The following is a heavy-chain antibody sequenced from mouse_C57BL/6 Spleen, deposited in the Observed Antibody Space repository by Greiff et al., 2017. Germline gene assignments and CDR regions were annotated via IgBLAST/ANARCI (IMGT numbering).Heavy chain of an antibody. V-gene: IGHV1-64*01. CDR1: GYTFTSYW. CDR2: IHPNSGST. J-gene: IGHJ1*03. Sequence: QVHVKQPGAELVKPGASVKLSCKASGYTFTSYWMHWVKQRPGQGLEWIGMIHPNSGSTNYNEKFKSKATLTVDKSSSTAYMQLSSLTSEDSAFYYCARNYYGSWYFDVWGTGTTVTVSS. CDR3: ARNYYGSWYFDV. D-gene: IGHD1-1*01.